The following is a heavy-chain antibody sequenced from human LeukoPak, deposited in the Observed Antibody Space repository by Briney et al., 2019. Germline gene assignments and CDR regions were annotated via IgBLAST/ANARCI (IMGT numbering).Heavy chain of an antibody. CDR1: GGPISSGDYY. D-gene: IGHD3-3*01. Sequence: SETLSLTCPVPGGPISSGDYYRSWIRQPPGKGLEWIGYIYYSGSTYYNPSLKSRVTISVDTSKNQFSLKLSSVTAADTAVYYCARFSYDFWSGYGFDPWGQGTLVTVSS. CDR2: IYYSGST. V-gene: IGHV4-30-4*01. J-gene: IGHJ5*02. CDR3: ARFSYDFWSGYGFDP.